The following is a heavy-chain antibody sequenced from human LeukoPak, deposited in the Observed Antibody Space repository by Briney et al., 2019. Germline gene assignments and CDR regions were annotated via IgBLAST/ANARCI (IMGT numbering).Heavy chain of an antibody. CDR2: TNTDGRST. CDR3: YGANAEH. V-gene: IGHV3-74*03. CDR1: GFTFSSYW. J-gene: IGHJ1*01. D-gene: IGHD4-23*01. Sequence: GGSLRLSCAASGFTFSSYWMHWVRQAPGKGLVWVSGTNTDGRSTMYADSVKGRFTIARDYAKNTLYLQMNSLRAEDTAVYYCYGANAEHWGQGTLVTVSS.